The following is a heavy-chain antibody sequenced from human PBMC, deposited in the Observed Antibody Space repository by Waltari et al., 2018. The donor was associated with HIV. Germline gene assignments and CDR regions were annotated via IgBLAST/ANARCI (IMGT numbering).Heavy chain of an antibody. CDR3: ARGEGWLTPFDS. Sequence: QVQLQQWGAGLLKPSETLSLTCTVYGGSFSGYYWTWIRQPPGKGLEWSGEVNHSGTTNYNPSLKSRVTISVDTSKNQFSLKLSSVTAADTAVYYCARGEGWLTPFDSWGQGTLVTVSS. CDR1: GGSFSGYY. V-gene: IGHV4-34*01. D-gene: IGHD3-22*01. CDR2: VNHSGTT. J-gene: IGHJ4*02.